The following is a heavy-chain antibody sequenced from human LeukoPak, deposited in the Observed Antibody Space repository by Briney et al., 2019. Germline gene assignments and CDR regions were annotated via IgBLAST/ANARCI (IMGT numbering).Heavy chain of an antibody. CDR1: GFTFSSYW. D-gene: IGHD3-10*01. Sequence: GGSLRLSCAASGFTFSSYWMSWVRQAPGMGLEWVASINQDGNKKYYVDSVRGRFTISRDNAKNSLYLQMNGLRAEDTAVYYCARDLIWDGDPDGRDFWGQGTLVSVSS. CDR3: ARDLIWDGDPDGRDF. CDR2: INQDGNKK. J-gene: IGHJ4*02. V-gene: IGHV3-7*01.